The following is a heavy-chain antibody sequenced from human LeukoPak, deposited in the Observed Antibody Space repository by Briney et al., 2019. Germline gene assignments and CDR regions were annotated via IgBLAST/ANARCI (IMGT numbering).Heavy chain of an antibody. CDR1: GGSFSGYY. Sequence: SETLSLTCAVYGGSFSGYYWSWIRQPPGKGLEWIGYMYYSGSTNYNPSLKDRVTISIDASRSQFSLRLNSVTAADTAVYHCARDNDYGDSFDYWGQGTLVTVSS. CDR2: MYYSGST. CDR3: ARDNDYGDSFDY. D-gene: IGHD4-17*01. V-gene: IGHV4-59*01. J-gene: IGHJ4*02.